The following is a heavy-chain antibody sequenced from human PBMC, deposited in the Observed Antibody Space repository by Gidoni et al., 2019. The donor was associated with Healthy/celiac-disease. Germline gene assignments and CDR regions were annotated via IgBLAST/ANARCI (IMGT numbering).Heavy chain of an antibody. CDR1: GFTFSSYA. CDR3: VRAGAVAATYWFDP. CDR2: ISYGGSDK. J-gene: IGHJ5*02. D-gene: IGHD2-15*01. V-gene: IGHV3-30-3*01. Sequence: QVQLVESGGGVVQPGRSLRFSCAASGFTFSSYAMLWVRQAPGKGLEWVAVISYGGSDKYYTDSVKGRFTVSRDNSKNTLYLQMNNLKPEDTAVYYCVRAGAVAATYWFDPWGQGTLVTVSS.